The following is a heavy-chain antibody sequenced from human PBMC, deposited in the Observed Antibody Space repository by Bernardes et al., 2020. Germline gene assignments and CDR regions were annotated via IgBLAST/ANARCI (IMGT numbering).Heavy chain of an antibody. V-gene: IGHV3-74*01. Sequence: GGSLRLSCAASGFRFSHYWMHWVRQAPGKGLVWVARISSDETITRYADSVRGRFTISRDNARNTLYLQMTSLRAEDTAVYYCAREEMDFDVLTGFQTGNWFDPWGQGTLVTVSS. CDR2: ISSDETIT. CDR1: GFRFSHYW. CDR3: AREEMDFDVLTGFQTGNWFDP. D-gene: IGHD3-9*01. J-gene: IGHJ5*02.